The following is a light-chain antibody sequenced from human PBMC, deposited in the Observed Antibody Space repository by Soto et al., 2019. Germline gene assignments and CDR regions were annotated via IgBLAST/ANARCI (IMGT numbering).Light chain of an antibody. CDR3: QQYNTYSFT. J-gene: IGKJ3*01. CDR1: QNINDW. V-gene: IGKV1-5*03. Sequence: DIQMTQSPSTLSSSVGDRVTITCRASQNINDWLAWYQQKPGKAPRLLLYKESTLESGVPSRFSGSGFGTEFTLTISSLQPDDFATYYCQQYNTYSFTFGPGAKVDIK. CDR2: KES.